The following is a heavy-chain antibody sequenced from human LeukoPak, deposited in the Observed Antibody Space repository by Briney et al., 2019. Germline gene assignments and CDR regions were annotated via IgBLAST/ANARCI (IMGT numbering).Heavy chain of an antibody. CDR3: ARHKTSYYDGSDY. J-gene: IGHJ4*02. D-gene: IGHD3-22*01. CDR1: GGSISSGDYY. Sequence: SETLSLTCTVSGGSISSGDYYWGWIRQPPGKGLEWIASIYYSGSTYYNPSLKSRVTISADSSKNQFSLQLSFVTAADTAVYYCARHKTSYYDGSDYWGQGTLVTVSS. V-gene: IGHV4-39*01. CDR2: IYYSGST.